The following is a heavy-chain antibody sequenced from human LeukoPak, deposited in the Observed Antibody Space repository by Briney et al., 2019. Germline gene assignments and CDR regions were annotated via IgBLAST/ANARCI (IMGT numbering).Heavy chain of an antibody. V-gene: IGHV3-23*01. J-gene: IGHJ1*01. D-gene: IGHD2-15*01. Sequence: GGSLRLSCAASGFTFSSYAIRWVRQAPVKGLEWFSAISGSGGSTYYADSVKGRFTISRDNSTNTLYLQMNSLRAEDTAVYYCAKEGYCSGGSCYGEYFQHWGRGTLVTVSS. CDR1: GFTFSSYA. CDR2: ISGSGGST. CDR3: AKEGYCSGGSCYGEYFQH.